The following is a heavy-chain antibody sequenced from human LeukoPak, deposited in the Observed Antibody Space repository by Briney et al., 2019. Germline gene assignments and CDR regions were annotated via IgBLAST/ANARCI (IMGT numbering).Heavy chain of an antibody. CDR3: ARDLRLGSSSSH. D-gene: IGHD6-13*01. CDR2: ISSSSSYI. V-gene: IGHV3-21*01. CDR1: GFTFSSYS. Sequence: GGSQRLSCAASGFTFSSYSMNWVRQAPGKGLEWVSSISSSSSYIYYADSVKGRFTISRDNAKNSLYLQMNSLRAEDTAVYYCARDLRLGSSSSHWGQGTLVTVSS. J-gene: IGHJ4*02.